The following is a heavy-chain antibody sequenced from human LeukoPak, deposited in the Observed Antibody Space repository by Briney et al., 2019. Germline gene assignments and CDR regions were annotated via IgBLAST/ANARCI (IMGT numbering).Heavy chain of an antibody. J-gene: IGHJ4*02. Sequence: SETLSLTCAVYSGSFSGYYWSWIRQPPGKGLEWIGEINHSGSTNYNPSLKSRVTISVDTSKNQFSLKLSSVTAADTAVYYCARGYHDPYYYDSSGHYGDWGQGTLVTVSS. V-gene: IGHV4-34*01. CDR3: ARGYHDPYYYDSSGHYGD. D-gene: IGHD3-22*01. CDR1: SGSFSGYY. CDR2: INHSGST.